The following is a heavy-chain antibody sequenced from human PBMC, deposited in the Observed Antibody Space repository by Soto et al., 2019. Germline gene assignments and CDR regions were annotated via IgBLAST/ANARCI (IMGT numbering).Heavy chain of an antibody. Sequence: GGSLRLSCAASGFTFSSYWMSWVRQAPGKGLEWVANIKQDGSEKYYVDSVKGRFTISRDNAKNSLYLQMNSLRAEDTAVYYCARDWGQMATPNYYFDYWGQGTLVTVSS. J-gene: IGHJ4*02. V-gene: IGHV3-7*05. D-gene: IGHD3-16*01. CDR2: IKQDGSEK. CDR1: GFTFSSYW. CDR3: ARDWGQMATPNYYFDY.